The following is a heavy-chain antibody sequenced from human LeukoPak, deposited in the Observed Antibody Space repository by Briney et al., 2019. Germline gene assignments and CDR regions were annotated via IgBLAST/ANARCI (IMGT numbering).Heavy chain of an antibody. J-gene: IGHJ4*02. D-gene: IGHD6-6*01. CDR1: GYTFTGYD. V-gene: IGHV1-8*01. CDR3: ARDPGIAARLAYYFDY. Sequence: ASVKVSCKASGYTFTGYDINWIRQAPGQGLEWMGWMNPDSGNTGYAQEFQGRVTVTRDTSITTAYMELSSLRFEDTAVYYCARDPGIAARLAYYFDYWGQGTLVTVSS. CDR2: MNPDSGNT.